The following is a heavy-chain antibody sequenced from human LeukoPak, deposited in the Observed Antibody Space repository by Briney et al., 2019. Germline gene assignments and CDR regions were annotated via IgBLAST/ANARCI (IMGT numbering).Heavy chain of an antibody. J-gene: IGHJ3*02. D-gene: IGHD3-16*01. CDR1: GGSISSGDYY. Sequence: PSETLSLTCTVSGGSISSGDYYWSWIRQPPGKGLEWIGYIYYSGSTYYNPSLKSRVTISVDTSKNQFSLKLSSVTAADTAVYYCARDGTDADYVRGSPRVPAFDIWGQGTMDTVSS. CDR2: IYYSGST. V-gene: IGHV4-30-4*01. CDR3: ARDGTDADYVRGSPRVPAFDI.